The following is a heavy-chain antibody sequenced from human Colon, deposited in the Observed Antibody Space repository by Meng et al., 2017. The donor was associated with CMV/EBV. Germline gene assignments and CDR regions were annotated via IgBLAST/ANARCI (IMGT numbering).Heavy chain of an antibody. D-gene: IGHD4-17*01. Sequence: GESLKISCAASGFIFSDFWMNWVRQAPGKGLELVAKIRQDGGETHYVDSVMGRFTISRDNAKNSLYLQMNSLRAEDTALYYCAKDKPKRAVTTSNWFDPWGQGTLVTVSS. J-gene: IGHJ5*02. V-gene: IGHV3-7*03. CDR2: IRQDGGET. CDR3: AKDKPKRAVTTSNWFDP. CDR1: GFIFSDFW.